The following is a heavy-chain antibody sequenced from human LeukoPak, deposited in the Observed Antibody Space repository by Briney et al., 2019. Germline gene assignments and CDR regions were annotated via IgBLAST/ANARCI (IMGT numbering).Heavy chain of an antibody. J-gene: IGHJ4*02. CDR3: ARLNPLSFGEWEYDY. D-gene: IGHD3-10*01. CDR1: GGSISSSSYY. CDR2: IYYSGST. V-gene: IGHV4-39*01. Sequence: PSETLSLTCTVSGGSISSSSYYWGWIRQPPGKGLERIGSIYYSGSTYCNPSLKSRVTISVDTSKNQFSLKLSSVTAADTAAYYCARLNPLSFGEWEYDYWGQGTLVTVSS.